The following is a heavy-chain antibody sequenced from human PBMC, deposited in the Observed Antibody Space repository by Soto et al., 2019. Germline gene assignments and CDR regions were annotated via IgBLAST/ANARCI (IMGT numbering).Heavy chain of an antibody. V-gene: IGHV1-2*04. CDR2: INPNSGGT. CDR3: ARSPGGVVTAMYLFAY. Sequence: ASVKVSCKASGYTFTGYYMHWVRQAPGQGLEWMGWINPNSGGTNYAQKFQGWVTMTRDTSISTAYMELSRLRSDDTAVYYCARSPGGVVTAMYLFAYCGQGSLVPGSS. CDR1: GYTFTGYY. J-gene: IGHJ1*01. D-gene: IGHD2-21*02.